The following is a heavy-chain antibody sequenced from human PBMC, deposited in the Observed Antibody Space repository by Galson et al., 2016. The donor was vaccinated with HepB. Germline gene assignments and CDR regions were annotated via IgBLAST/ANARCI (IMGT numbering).Heavy chain of an antibody. Sequence: SLRLSCAASGFTFSSYWMHWVRQAPGKGLVWVSRINGDGSSTTYADSVKGRFTISRDNAKNPLYLQMNSLRAGDTAVYYCAVGNDALDNWGQGTLVTVSS. CDR2: INGDGSST. CDR3: AVGNDALDN. CDR1: GFTFSSYW. J-gene: IGHJ4*02. V-gene: IGHV3-74*01. D-gene: IGHD1-1*01.